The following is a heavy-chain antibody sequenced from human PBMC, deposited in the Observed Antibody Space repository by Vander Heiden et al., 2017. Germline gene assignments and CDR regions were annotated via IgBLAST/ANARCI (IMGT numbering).Heavy chain of an antibody. D-gene: IGHD3-22*01. CDR3: ARSMKDSSGHYYFHYGMDV. J-gene: IGHJ6*02. CDR1: GVIIGSSY. CDR2: MFPGGNT. Sequence: EVQLVEAGGGLIEPGGFMRFSCADSGVIIGSSYMNWVRQAPGKGLEWVAVMFPGGNTDHADSVKCRFTVSRDISKNILYLQMSSLRVEDTAVYYCARSMKDSSGHYYFHYGMDVWGQGTTVTVSS. V-gene: IGHV3-53*01.